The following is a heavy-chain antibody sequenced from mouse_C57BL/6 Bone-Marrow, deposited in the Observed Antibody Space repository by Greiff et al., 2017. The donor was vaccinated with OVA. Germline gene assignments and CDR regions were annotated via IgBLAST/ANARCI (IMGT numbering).Heavy chain of an antibody. J-gene: IGHJ3*01. D-gene: IGHD2-3*01. CDR3: ARGRWLLPWFAY. Sequence: VQLQQPGTELVKPGASVKLSCKASGYTFTSYWMHWVKQRPGQGLEWIGNINPSNGGTNYNEKFKSKATLTVDKSSSTAYLQLSSLTSEDSAVYYCARGRWLLPWFAYWGQGTLVTVSA. CDR1: GYTFTSYW. CDR2: INPSNGGT. V-gene: IGHV1-53*01.